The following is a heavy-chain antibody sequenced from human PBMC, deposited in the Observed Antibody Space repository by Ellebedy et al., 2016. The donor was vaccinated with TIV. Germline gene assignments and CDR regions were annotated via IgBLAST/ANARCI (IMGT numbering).Heavy chain of an antibody. CDR1: GGTFSSYA. D-gene: IGHD2-21*01. Sequence: SVKVSXXASGGTFSSYAISWVRQAPGQGLEWMGGIIPIFGTANYAQKFQGRVTITADKSTSTAYMELSSLRSEDTAVYYCARVVVVPHGDAFDIWGQGTMVTVSS. V-gene: IGHV1-69*06. J-gene: IGHJ3*02. CDR2: IIPIFGTA. CDR3: ARVVVVPHGDAFDI.